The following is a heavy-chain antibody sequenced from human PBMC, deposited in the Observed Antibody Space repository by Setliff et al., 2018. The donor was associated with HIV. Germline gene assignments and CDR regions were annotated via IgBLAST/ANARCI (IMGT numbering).Heavy chain of an antibody. J-gene: IGHJ3*02. D-gene: IGHD5-12*01. CDR2: VHSSGNT. CDR3: ARLLQWMSYSFDI. Sequence: SETLSLTCSVSGGSISTSSYYWGWIRQPPGKGLEWIGSVHSSGNTYYSPSLKSRVSMSVDSSRNQFSLNLSSVTAADTGVYYCARLLQWMSYSFDIWGQGTMVTVSS. CDR1: GGSISTSSYY. V-gene: IGHV4-39*01.